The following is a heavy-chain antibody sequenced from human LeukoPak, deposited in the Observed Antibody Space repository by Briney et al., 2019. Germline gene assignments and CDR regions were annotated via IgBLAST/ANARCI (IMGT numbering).Heavy chain of an antibody. CDR2: MSGSGGST. D-gene: IGHD1-7*01. CDR1: GFTFDDYA. Sequence: GRSLRLSCAVSGFTFDDYAMHWVRQVPGKGLEWVSVMSGSGGSTYYADSVKGRFTISRDNSKNTLYLQMNSLRAEDTAVYYCAKNAEREKHFTPKRYKWNSYFDYWGQGTLVTVSS. J-gene: IGHJ4*02. CDR3: AKNAEREKHFTPKRYKWNSYFDY. V-gene: IGHV3-23*01.